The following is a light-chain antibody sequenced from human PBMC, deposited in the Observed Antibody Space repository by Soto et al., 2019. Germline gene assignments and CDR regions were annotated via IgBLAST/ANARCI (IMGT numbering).Light chain of an antibody. Sequence: ERVITHSPATLSVSPVERATLSFMASQIVSTNLAWYQQKPGEAPRPLIYGASTRATGIPARFSGSGSGTEFNLTISSLQSEDFAVYYCQQRSNWPPGIDFGQGTRLEIK. CDR3: QQRSNWPPGID. CDR2: GAS. CDR1: QIVSTN. V-gene: IGKV3-15*01. J-gene: IGKJ5*01.